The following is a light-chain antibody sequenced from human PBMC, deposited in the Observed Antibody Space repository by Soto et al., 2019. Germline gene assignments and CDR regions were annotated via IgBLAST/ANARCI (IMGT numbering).Light chain of an antibody. CDR1: QSISSY. CDR3: QQSYSTLLT. CDR2: AAS. Sequence: DIRMTQSPSSLSASVGDRVTINCRASQSISSYLNWYQQKPGKAPKLLIYAASSLQSGVPSSFSGSGSGTDFTLTISSLQPEDFATYYCQQSYSTLLTFGGGTKV. V-gene: IGKV1-39*01. J-gene: IGKJ4*02.